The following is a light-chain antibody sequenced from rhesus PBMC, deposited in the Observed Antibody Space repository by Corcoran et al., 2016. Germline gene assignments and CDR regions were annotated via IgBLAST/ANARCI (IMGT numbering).Light chain of an antibody. CDR3: QQNHTYPRT. CDR1: QALDTY. Sequence: DIHMTQSPSSLSASVGDRVTITRPARQALDTYLVWYQQKPGKAPNLLRYAASTLQSGVTSRVSGSRSGTYFTLTITNLQPEDYGICDCQQNHTYPRTFGQGTKVDVK. CDR2: AAS. J-gene: IGKJ2*01. V-gene: IGKV1-25*01.